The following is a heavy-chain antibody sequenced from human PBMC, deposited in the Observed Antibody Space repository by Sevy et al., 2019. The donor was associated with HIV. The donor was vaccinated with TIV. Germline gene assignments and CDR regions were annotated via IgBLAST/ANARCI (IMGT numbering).Heavy chain of an antibody. CDR1: GGSFSGYY. Sequence: SETLSLTCAVYGGSFSGYYWSWIRQPPGKGLEWMGEINHSGSTNYNPSLKSRVTISVDTSKNQFSLKLSSVTAADTAVYYCARVLKVTMMGVWGQGTTVTVSS. J-gene: IGHJ6*02. CDR2: INHSGST. D-gene: IGHD3-10*01. CDR3: ARVLKVTMMGV. V-gene: IGHV4-34*01.